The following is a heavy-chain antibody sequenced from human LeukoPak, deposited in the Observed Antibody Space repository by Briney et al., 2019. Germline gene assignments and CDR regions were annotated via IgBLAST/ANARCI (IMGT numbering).Heavy chain of an antibody. CDR2: INPNSGGT. V-gene: IGHV1-2*02. J-gene: IGHJ4*02. CDR3: ARERGGYCSGGSCSGRHFDY. CDR1: GYTFTGYY. Sequence: ASVKVSCKASGYTFTGYYMHWVRQAPGQGLEWMGWINPNSGGTNYAQKFQGRVTMTRDTSISTAYMELSRLRSDDTAVYYCARERGGYCSGGSCSGRHFDYWGQGTLVTVSS. D-gene: IGHD2-15*01.